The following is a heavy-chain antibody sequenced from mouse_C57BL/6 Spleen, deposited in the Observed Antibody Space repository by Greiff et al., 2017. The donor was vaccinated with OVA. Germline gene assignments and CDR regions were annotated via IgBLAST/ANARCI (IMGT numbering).Heavy chain of an antibody. Sequence: EVQLQQSGPELVKPGASVKMSCKASGYTFTDYNMHWVKQSHGKSLEWIGYINPNNGGTSYNQKFKGKATLTVNKSSSTAYMALRSLTSEDSAVYYCARGYYGSSFDYWGQGTTLTVSS. D-gene: IGHD1-1*01. V-gene: IGHV1-22*01. CDR2: INPNNGGT. J-gene: IGHJ2*01. CDR1: GYTFTDYN. CDR3: ARGYYGSSFDY.